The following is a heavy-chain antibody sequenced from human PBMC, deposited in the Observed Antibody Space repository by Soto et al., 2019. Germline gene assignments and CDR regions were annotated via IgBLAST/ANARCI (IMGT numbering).Heavy chain of an antibody. Sequence: QMQLVQSGPEVKKPGTSVKVSCKASGFTFNSSAMQWVRQARGQRLEWMGWIVVGSDITNYAQKFHERVTITSDISTSTTYMELSSLRSEDTAVYYCAALITMFRGVIRDVWGQGTTVTVSS. CDR2: IVVGSDIT. CDR1: GFTFNSSA. CDR3: AALITMFRGVIRDV. D-gene: IGHD3-10*01. V-gene: IGHV1-58*02. J-gene: IGHJ6*02.